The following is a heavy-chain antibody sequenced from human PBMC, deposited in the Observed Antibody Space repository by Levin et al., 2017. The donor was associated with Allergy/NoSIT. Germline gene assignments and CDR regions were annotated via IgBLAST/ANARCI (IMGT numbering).Heavy chain of an antibody. CDR2: IYHSGFT. D-gene: IGHD1-7*01. V-gene: IGHV4-59*01. CDR1: GGSINTYY. CDR3: AKLTGATQIEN. J-gene: IGHJ4*02. Sequence: SETLSLTCTVSGGSINTYYWSWIRQPPGKGLEWIGYIYHSGFTNYNPSLKSRVTISVDTSKNQFFLNLSSLTAADTAVYFCAKLTGATQIENWGQGTLVTVSS.